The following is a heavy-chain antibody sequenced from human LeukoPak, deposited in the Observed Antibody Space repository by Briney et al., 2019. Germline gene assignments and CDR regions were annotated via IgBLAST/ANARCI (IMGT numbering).Heavy chain of an antibody. CDR1: GFNFANHA. V-gene: IGHV3-23*01. CDR2: ISGGGDIT. J-gene: IGHJ4*02. D-gene: IGHD2-8*01. CDR3: AYCSKGVCYEAGLDY. Sequence: PGGSLRLSCAASGFNFANHAMSWVRQTPGKGLEWVSAISGGGDITYYADSVTGRFTISRDNSKDTLFLQMHSLRPGDTAVYYCAYCSKGVCYEAGLDYWGQGTLVTVSS.